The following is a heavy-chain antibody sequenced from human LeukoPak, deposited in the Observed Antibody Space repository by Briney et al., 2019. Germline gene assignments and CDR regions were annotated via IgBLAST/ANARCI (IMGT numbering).Heavy chain of an antibody. V-gene: IGHV4-39*02. CDR1: GGSINISDYY. D-gene: IGHD4-17*01. J-gene: IGHJ3*02. CDR3: ARDYGDHAFDI. CDR2: MHYSGST. Sequence: SETLSLTCTVSGGSINISDYYWGWIRQPPGKGLEWIGSMHYSGSTFYNPSLKSRVTISVDTSKNHFSLKLSSVTAADTALYYCARDYGDHAFDIWGRGTMVTVSS.